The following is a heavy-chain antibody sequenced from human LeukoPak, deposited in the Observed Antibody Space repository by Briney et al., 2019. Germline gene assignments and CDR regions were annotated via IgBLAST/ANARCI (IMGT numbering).Heavy chain of an antibody. J-gene: IGHJ4*02. CDR2: IYHSGST. V-gene: IGHV4-4*02. D-gene: IGHD1-26*01. CDR1: GGSISSSNW. Sequence: SETLSLTCAVSGGSISSSNWWSWLRQSPGKGLEWIGEIYHSGSTNYNPSLKSRVTISVDTSKNQFSLKLSSVTAADTAVYYCARRIVGAYYFDYWGQGTLVTVSS. CDR3: ARRIVGAYYFDY.